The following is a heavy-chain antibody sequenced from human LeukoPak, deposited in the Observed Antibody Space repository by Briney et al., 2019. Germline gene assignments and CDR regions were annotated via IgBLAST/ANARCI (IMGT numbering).Heavy chain of an antibody. Sequence: ASVKVSCKASGYIFISYAMHWVRQAPGQRLEWMGWINAGNGNTKYSQKFQGRVTITRDTSASTVYMELSSLRSEDTAVYYCASGAYYYDSSGYYRPLPFDCWGQGTLVTVSS. CDR1: GYIFISYA. D-gene: IGHD3-22*01. CDR2: INAGNGNT. J-gene: IGHJ4*02. V-gene: IGHV1-3*01. CDR3: ASGAYYYDSSGYYRPLPFDC.